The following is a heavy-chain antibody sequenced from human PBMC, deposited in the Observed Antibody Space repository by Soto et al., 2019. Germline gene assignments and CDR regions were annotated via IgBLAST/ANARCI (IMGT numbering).Heavy chain of an antibody. CDR2: IYPGDSDT. CDR3: ARSRARYYDILTGYYYYGMDV. J-gene: IGHJ6*02. CDR1: GYSFTSYS. V-gene: IGHV5-51*01. Sequence: PGESLKISCKGSGYSFTSYSIGWVRQMPGKGLEWMGIIYPGDSDTRYSPSFQGQVTISADKSISTAYLQWSSLKASDTAMYYCARSRARYYDILTGYYYYGMDVWGQGTTVTVSS. D-gene: IGHD3-9*01.